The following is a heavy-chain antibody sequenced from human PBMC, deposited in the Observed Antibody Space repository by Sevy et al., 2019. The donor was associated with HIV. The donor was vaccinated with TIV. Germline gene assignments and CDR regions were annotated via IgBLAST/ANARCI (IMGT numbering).Heavy chain of an antibody. D-gene: IGHD2-2*01. J-gene: IGHJ4*02. CDR1: GFTFSSYA. V-gene: IGHV3-30-3*01. CDR2: ISYDGSNK. CDR3: ARDEAMDY. Sequence: GGSLRLSCAASGFTFSSYAMHWVRQAPGKGLEWVAVISYDGSNKYYADSVKGRFTISRDNSKNTLYLQMNSLRAEDTAVYYCARDEAMDYRGQGTLVTVSS.